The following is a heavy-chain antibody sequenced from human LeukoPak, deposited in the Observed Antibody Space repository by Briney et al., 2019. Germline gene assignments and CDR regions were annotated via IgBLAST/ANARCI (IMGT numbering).Heavy chain of an antibody. CDR2: INPNSGGT. CDR3: ARDRITMVRGANGSWFDP. Sequence: GASGKVSCKASGYTFTGYYMHWVRQAPGQGLEWMGWINPNSGGTNYAQKFQGRVTMTRDTSISTAYMELSRLRSDDTAVYYCARDRITMVRGANGSWFDPWGQGTLVTVSS. CDR1: GYTFTGYY. V-gene: IGHV1-2*02. D-gene: IGHD3-10*01. J-gene: IGHJ5*02.